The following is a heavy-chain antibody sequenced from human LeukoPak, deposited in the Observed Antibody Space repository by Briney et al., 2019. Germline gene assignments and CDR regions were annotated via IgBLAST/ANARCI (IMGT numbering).Heavy chain of an antibody. CDR2: VSSSSSYI. CDR1: GFTFSSYS. V-gene: IGHV3-21*01. Sequence: GGSLRLSCAASGFTFSSYSMNWVRQAPGKGLEWVSSVSSSSSYIYYADSVKGRFTISRDNAKNSLYLQMNSLRAEDTAVYYCARDSAMIVVGSFDYWGQGTLVTVSS. D-gene: IGHD3-22*01. J-gene: IGHJ4*02. CDR3: ARDSAMIVVGSFDY.